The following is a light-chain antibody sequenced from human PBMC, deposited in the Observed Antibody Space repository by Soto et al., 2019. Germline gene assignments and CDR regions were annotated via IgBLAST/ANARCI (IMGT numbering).Light chain of an antibody. CDR1: QTVSSSY. J-gene: IGKJ1*01. Sequence: EIVLTQSPGTLSLSPGERATLSCRASQTVSSSYLAWYQQKPGQAPRLLIYGASRRATGIPDRFSGSGSGTDFTLTISSLQPEDSATYYCQQSYSALVAFGQGTKVDIK. V-gene: IGKV3-20*01. CDR2: GAS. CDR3: QQSYSALVA.